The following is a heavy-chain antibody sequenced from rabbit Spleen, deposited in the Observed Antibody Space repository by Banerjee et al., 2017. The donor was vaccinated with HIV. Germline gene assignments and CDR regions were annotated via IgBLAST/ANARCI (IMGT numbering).Heavy chain of an antibody. Sequence: QSLEESGGDLVKPGASLTLTCTASVVSFSTSPYMCWVRQAPGKGLEWIACIDTGSSGFTYFATWAKGRFTCSKTSSTTVTLQMTRLTAADTATYFCARDTSSSFSSYGMDLWGPGTLVTVS. V-gene: IGHV1S40*01. CDR2: IDTGSSGFT. D-gene: IGHD1-1*01. CDR1: VVSFSTSPY. J-gene: IGHJ6*01. CDR3: ARDTSSSFSSYGMDL.